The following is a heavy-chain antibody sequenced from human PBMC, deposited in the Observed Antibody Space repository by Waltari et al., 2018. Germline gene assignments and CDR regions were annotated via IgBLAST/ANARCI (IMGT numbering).Heavy chain of an antibody. J-gene: IGHJ4*02. CDR3: ASVIHWGGDCYGFDY. Sequence: QVQLVQSGAEVKKPGASVKVSCKASGYTFTSYGISWVRQAPGQGLEWMGWNSAYHGNTNYAQKLQGRVTMTTNTSTSTAYRELRSLRSDDTAVYYCASVIHWGGDCYGFDYWGQGTLVTVSS. D-gene: IGHD2-21*01. CDR1: GYTFTSYG. V-gene: IGHV1-18*01. CDR2: NSAYHGNT.